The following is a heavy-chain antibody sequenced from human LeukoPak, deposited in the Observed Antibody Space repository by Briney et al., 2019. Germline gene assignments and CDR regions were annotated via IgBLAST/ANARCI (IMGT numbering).Heavy chain of an antibody. CDR2: IIPILGIA. V-gene: IGHV1-69*04. D-gene: IGHD6-19*01. CDR3: ARDGDSSGWYGWFDP. CDR1: GGTFSSYA. J-gene: IGHJ5*02. Sequence: ASVKVSCKASGGTFSSYAISWVRQAPGQGLEWMGRIIPILGIANYAQKFQGRVTITADKSTSTAYMELSSLRSEDTAVYYCARDGDSSGWYGWFDPWGQGTLVTVSS.